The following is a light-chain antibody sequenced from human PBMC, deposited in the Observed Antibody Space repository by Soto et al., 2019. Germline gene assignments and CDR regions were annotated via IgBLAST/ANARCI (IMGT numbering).Light chain of an antibody. J-gene: IGKJ3*01. V-gene: IGKV3-20*01. CDR2: GAS. CDR3: QQYGSSPHT. Sequence: EIVLTQSPGTLSLSPGERATLSCRASRSVSSSYLAWYQQKPGQAPRLLIYGASSRATGIPDRFSGSGSGTEFTLTISRLEPEDFAVYYCQQYGSSPHTFGPGTKVDIK. CDR1: RSVSSSY.